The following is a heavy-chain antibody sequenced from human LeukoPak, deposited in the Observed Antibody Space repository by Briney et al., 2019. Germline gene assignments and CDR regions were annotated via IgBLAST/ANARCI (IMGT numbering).Heavy chain of an antibody. J-gene: IGHJ4*02. CDR1: GGSISSSSYY. Sequence: KSSETLSLTCTVSGGSISSSSYYWGWIRQPPGKGLEWTGSIYYSGSTYYNPSLKSRVTISVDTSKNQFSLKLSSVTAADTAVYYCARPLSGWEEDYWGQGTLVTVSS. D-gene: IGHD6-19*01. V-gene: IGHV4-39*01. CDR3: ARPLSGWEEDY. CDR2: IYYSGST.